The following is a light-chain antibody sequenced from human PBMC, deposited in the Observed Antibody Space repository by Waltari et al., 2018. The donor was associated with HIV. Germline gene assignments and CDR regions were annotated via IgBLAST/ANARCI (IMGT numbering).Light chain of an antibody. CDR1: DTDVGTYNY. V-gene: IGLV2-14*03. Sequence: QSALTQPASVSGSPGQSITISCTGTDTDVGTYNYVSWFQHHPGKAPNLIISDVSNRPAGVSPRFSGSKSGNTASLIISGLQAEDEASYYCTSYTTTNTWVFGGGTNLTVL. J-gene: IGLJ3*02. CDR3: TSYTTTNTWV. CDR2: DVS.